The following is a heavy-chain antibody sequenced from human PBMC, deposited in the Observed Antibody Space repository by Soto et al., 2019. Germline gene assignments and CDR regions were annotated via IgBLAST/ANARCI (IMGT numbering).Heavy chain of an antibody. Sequence: SETLSLTCTASGGSISSYYWSWIRQPPGKGLEWIGYIYYSGSTNYNPSLKSRVTISVDTFKNQFSLKLSSVTAADTAVYYCARDPYYDILTTSFYGMDVWGQGTTVTVSS. D-gene: IGHD3-9*01. V-gene: IGHV4-59*01. CDR2: IYYSGST. CDR1: GGSISSYY. CDR3: ARDPYYDILTTSFYGMDV. J-gene: IGHJ6*02.